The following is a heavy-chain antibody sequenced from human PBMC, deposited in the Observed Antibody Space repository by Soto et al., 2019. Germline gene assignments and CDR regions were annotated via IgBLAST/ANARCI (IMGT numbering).Heavy chain of an antibody. D-gene: IGHD5-12*01. CDR3: ARSGYDYPYFDY. CDR1: GVSISSGGYY. CDR2: IYYSGST. J-gene: IGHJ4*02. V-gene: IGHV4-31*03. Sequence: PSETLSLTCTASGVSISSGGYYWSWIRQHPGKGLEWIGYIYYSGSTYYNPSLKSRVTISVDTSKNQFSLKLSSVTAADTAVYYCARSGYDYPYFDYWGQGTLVTVSS.